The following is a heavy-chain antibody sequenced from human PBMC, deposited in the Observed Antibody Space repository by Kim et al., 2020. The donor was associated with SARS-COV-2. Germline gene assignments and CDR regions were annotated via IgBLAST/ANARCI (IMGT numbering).Heavy chain of an antibody. D-gene: IGHD6-6*01. CDR3: ARDLRRQDSSSFDY. V-gene: IGHV6-1*01. Sequence: AVSVKSRITINPDTSKNQFSLQLNSVTPEDTAVYYCARDLRRQDSSSFDYWGQGTLVTVSS. J-gene: IGHJ4*02.